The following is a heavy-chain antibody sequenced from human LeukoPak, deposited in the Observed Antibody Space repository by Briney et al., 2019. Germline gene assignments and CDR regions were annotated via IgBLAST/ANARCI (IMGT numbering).Heavy chain of an antibody. Sequence: PSETLSLTCAVDGGSFSGYYWSWIRQPAGKGLEWIGRIYTGGSTNYNPSLKSRVTISEDTSKNQVSLKLSSVTAADTAVYYCASFSRYYDFWSGYTHDYWGQGTLVTVSS. CDR2: IYTGGST. D-gene: IGHD3-3*01. J-gene: IGHJ4*02. CDR1: GGSFSGYY. CDR3: ASFSRYYDFWSGYTHDY. V-gene: IGHV4-59*10.